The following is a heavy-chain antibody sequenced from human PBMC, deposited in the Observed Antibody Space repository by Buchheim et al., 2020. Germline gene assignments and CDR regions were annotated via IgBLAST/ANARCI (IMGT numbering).Heavy chain of an antibody. CDR2: ISWNSGSI. D-gene: IGHD6-19*01. Sequence: EVQLVESGGGLVQPGRSLRLSCAASGFTFDDYAMHWVRQAPGKGLEWVSGISWNSGSIGYADSVKGRFTISRDNAKKSLYLQMNSLRAEDTALYYCAKDKGYSSGWYDYWGQGTL. J-gene: IGHJ4*02. CDR3: AKDKGYSSGWYDY. V-gene: IGHV3-9*01. CDR1: GFTFDDYA.